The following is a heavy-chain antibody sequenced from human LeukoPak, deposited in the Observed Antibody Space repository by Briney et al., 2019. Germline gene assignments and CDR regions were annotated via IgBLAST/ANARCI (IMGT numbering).Heavy chain of an antibody. V-gene: IGHV3-23*01. CDR3: AKPGYVTSGWFDF. Sequence: GWSLRLSCAASGFTFSSYGMSWVRQAPGKGLEWVSTITGSGSHTYYADSVKGRFTISRDNSKNTLYLQMNSLRAEDTAIYYCAKPGYVTSGWFDFWGQGTLVTVSS. CDR1: GFTFSSYG. CDR2: ITGSGSHT. J-gene: IGHJ4*02. D-gene: IGHD6-19*01.